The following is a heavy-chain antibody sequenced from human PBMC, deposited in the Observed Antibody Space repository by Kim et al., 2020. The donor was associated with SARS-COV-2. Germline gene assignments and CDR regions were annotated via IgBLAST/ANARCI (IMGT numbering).Heavy chain of an antibody. CDR1: GFTFSSYG. V-gene: IGHV3-30*18. D-gene: IGHD6-19*01. CDR3: AKVLPPGYSSGWSDYYYGMDL. Sequence: GGSLRLSCAASGFTFSSYGMHWVRQAPGKGLEWVAVISYDGSNKYYADSVKGRFTISRDNSKNTLYLQMNSLRAEDTAVYYCAKVLPPGYSSGWSDYYYGMDLWGQGTTVTVSS. CDR2: ISYDGSNK. J-gene: IGHJ6*02.